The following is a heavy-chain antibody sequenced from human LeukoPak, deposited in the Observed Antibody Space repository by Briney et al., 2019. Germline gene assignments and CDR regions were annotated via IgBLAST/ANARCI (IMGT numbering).Heavy chain of an antibody. CDR3: ARSWNDVYYTL. J-gene: IGHJ4*02. D-gene: IGHD1-1*01. Sequence: SETLSLTCTVSGGLISISTYYWGWIRQPPGKGLEWIGSIYYSGTTHYNPSLKSRVTILVDTSKNQFSLKLSSVTAADTAVYYCARSWNDVYYTLWGQGTLVTVSS. CDR1: GGLISISTYY. V-gene: IGHV4-39*07. CDR2: IYYSGTT.